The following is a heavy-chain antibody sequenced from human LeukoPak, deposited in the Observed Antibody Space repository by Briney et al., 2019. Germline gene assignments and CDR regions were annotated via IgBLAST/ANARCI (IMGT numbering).Heavy chain of an antibody. D-gene: IGHD1-26*01. V-gene: IGHV1-2*02. CDR2: ISPSSGGT. CDR1: GYTFTDYY. CDR3: ARDLLGVGALGY. J-gene: IGHJ4*02. Sequence: ASVKVSCKASGYTFTDYYMHWVRQAPGQGLEWMGWISPSSGGTNYAQKFQGRVTMTRDTSTGTAYMELSRLRSDDTAMYYCARDLLGVGALGYWGQGTLVTVSS.